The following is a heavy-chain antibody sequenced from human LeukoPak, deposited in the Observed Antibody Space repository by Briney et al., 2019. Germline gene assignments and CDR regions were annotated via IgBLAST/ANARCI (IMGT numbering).Heavy chain of an antibody. V-gene: IGHV1-69*13. CDR3: ARGITMVREGFDY. D-gene: IGHD3-10*01. J-gene: IGHJ4*02. Sequence: GASVKVSCKASGGTFSSYAISWVRQAPGQGLEWMGGIIPIFGTANYAQKFRGRVTITADESTSTAYMELSSLRSEDTAVYYCARGITMVREGFDYWGQGTLVTVSS. CDR1: GGTFSSYA. CDR2: IIPIFGTA.